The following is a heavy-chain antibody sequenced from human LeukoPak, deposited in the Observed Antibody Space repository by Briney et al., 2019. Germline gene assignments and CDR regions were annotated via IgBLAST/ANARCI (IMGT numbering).Heavy chain of an antibody. J-gene: IGHJ5*02. CDR1: GFTVSGYG. CDR3: AKAGANWFDP. CDR2: ISRSGDNT. D-gene: IGHD3-10*01. Sequence: GGALTLFCAASGFTVSGYGMSWVRQAPGKGLQWVSTISRSGDNTYYADSVKGRFTISRDNSKNTLYLQMSSLRAEDTAVYYCAKAGANWFDPWGQGTLVTVSS. V-gene: IGHV3-23*01.